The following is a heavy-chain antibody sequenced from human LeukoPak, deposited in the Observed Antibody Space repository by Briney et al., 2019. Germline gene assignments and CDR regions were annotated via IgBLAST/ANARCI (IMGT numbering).Heavy chain of an antibody. CDR1: GGSFSGYY. D-gene: IGHD4-17*01. J-gene: IGHJ6*02. Sequence: SETLSLTCAVYGGSFSGYYWSWIRQPPGKGLEWIGEINHSGSTNYDPSLKSRVTISVDTSKNQFSLKLSSVTAADTAVYYCASGYGDYLSYYYGMDVWGQGTTVTVSS. V-gene: IGHV4-34*01. CDR3: ASGYGDYLSYYYGMDV. CDR2: INHSGST.